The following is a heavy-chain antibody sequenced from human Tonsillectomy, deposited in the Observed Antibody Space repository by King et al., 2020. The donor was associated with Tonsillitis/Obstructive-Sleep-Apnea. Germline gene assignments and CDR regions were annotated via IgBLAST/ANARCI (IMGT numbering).Heavy chain of an antibody. CDR1: GFTFGDYA. CDR2: IGRKASGGTT. V-gene: IGHV3-49*05. D-gene: IGHD3-16*01. Sequence: VQLVESGGDLVKPGRSLRLSCTASGFTFGDYAMSWFRQAPGKGLEWVGFIGRKASGGTTEYAASVKGRFTISRDDSKSIAYLQMSGLKTEDTAVYYCTRDMIYYMDVRGNGTTVTVSS. CDR3: TRDMIYYMDV. J-gene: IGHJ6*03.